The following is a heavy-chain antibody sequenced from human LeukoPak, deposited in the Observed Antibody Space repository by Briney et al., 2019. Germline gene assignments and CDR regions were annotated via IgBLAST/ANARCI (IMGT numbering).Heavy chain of an antibody. V-gene: IGHV3-23*01. CDR1: GLTFSTYS. D-gene: IGHD1-26*01. CDR2: ISPGGDIT. CDR3: AKDATWFGGKYASFDY. J-gene: IGHJ4*02. Sequence: PGGSLRLSCAASGLTFSTYSKTWVRQAPGKGLEWVSAISPGGDITYYADSVKGRFTISRDNSKDTLYLQMNSLRAEDTAVYYGAKDATWFGGKYASFDYWGQGTLVTVSS.